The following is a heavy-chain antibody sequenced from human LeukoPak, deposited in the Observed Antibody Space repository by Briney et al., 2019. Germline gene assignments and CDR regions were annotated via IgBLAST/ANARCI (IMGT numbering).Heavy chain of an antibody. V-gene: IGHV3-23*01. D-gene: IGHD5-24*01. CDR3: AKKRRDGYNPFDY. CDR1: GFTFSRYA. CDR2: ISSSGESP. J-gene: IGHJ4*02. Sequence: PGGSLRLSCAASGFTFSRYAMSWVRQAPGKGLEWVCGISSSGESPYYADSVESQFTISRDNSKNTLYLEINSLRAEDTAVFYCAKKRRDGYNPFDYLGQGTLVTVSS.